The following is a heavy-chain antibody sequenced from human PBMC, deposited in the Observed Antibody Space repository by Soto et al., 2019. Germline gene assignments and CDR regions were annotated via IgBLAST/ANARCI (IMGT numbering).Heavy chain of an antibody. D-gene: IGHD4-17*01. Sequence: GASVKVSCKASGYTFTSYYMHWVRQAPGQGLEWMGIINPSGGSTSYAQKFQGRVTMTRDTSTSTVYMELSSLRSEDTAVYYCATPTVTNGHDYYYGMDVWGQGTTVTVSS. CDR2: INPSGGST. CDR3: ATPTVTNGHDYYYGMDV. J-gene: IGHJ6*02. CDR1: GYTFTSYY. V-gene: IGHV1-46*01.